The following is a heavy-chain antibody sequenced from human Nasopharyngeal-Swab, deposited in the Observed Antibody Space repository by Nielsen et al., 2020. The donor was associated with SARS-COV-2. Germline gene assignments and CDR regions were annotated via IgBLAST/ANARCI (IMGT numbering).Heavy chain of an antibody. V-gene: IGHV3-7*01. J-gene: IGHJ6*03. D-gene: IGHD1-14*01. CDR1: GFTFSSYW. Sequence: GSLRLSCAASGFTFSSYWMSWVRQAPGKGLEWVANIKQDGSEKYYVDSVKGRFTISRDNAKNSLYLQMNSLRAEDTAVYYCARPDGYYYYYYMDVWGKGTTVTVSS. CDR2: IKQDGSEK. CDR3: ARPDGYYYYYYMDV.